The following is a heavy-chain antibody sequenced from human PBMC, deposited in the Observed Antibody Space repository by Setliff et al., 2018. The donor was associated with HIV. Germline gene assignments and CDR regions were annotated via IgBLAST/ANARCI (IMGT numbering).Heavy chain of an antibody. CDR1: GGSISSSSYY. J-gene: IGHJ4*02. CDR3: ARQGGATPEP. CDR2: IYYSGST. V-gene: IGHV4-39*01. Sequence: PSETLSLTFTVSGGSISSSSYYWGWIRQPPGKGLEWIGSIYYSGSTYYNPSLKSRVTISVDTSKNQFSLKLSSVTAADTAVYYCARQGGATPEPWGQGTLVTVSS. D-gene: IGHD1-26*01.